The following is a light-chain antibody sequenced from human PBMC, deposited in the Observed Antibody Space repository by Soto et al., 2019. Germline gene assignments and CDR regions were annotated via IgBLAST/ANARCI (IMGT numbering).Light chain of an antibody. CDR3: QQSYSGWS. J-gene: IGKJ1*01. CDR1: QSVSSNH. CDR2: GAS. Sequence: EIVLTQSPGSLSLSPRETATLSCRASQSVSSNHLAWYQQKPGQAPRLLIYGASRRATGIPDRFSGSGSGSDFTLTINSLQPEDFATYFCQQSYSGWSFGQGTKLEIK. V-gene: IGKV3-20*01.